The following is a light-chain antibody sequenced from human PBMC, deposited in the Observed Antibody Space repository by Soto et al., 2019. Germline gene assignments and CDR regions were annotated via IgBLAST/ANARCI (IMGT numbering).Light chain of an antibody. Sequence: EIVLTQSPGTLSLSPGERVTLSCRASQSVDSRFLAWYQQKPGQAPRLLVYGASIRATGIPDRFSGSGSGTDFTLSIRRLEPEDFAVSYCQQYDSSRTFGQGTKVEMK. J-gene: IGKJ1*01. CDR3: QQYDSSRT. CDR2: GAS. CDR1: QSVDSRF. V-gene: IGKV3-20*01.